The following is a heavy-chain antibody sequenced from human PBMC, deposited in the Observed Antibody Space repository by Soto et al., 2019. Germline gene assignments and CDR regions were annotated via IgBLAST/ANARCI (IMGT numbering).Heavy chain of an antibody. V-gene: IGHV1-3*01. J-gene: IGHJ4*02. Sequence: ASVKVTCKTCGYTFTSYPIHWVRQAPGQGLEWMGWINAGNGDTKYSQKFQGRVTITRDTSAITAYMELSSLRSEDTAVYYCARDWTHYDSSGPGDYWGQGTLVNSPQ. CDR1: GYTFTSYP. D-gene: IGHD3-22*01. CDR3: ARDWTHYDSSGPGDY. CDR2: INAGNGDT.